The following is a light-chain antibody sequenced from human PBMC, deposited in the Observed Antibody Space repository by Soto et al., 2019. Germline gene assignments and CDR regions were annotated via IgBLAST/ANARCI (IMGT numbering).Light chain of an antibody. Sequence: DIQMTQSPSTLSASVGDRVTITCRASQSISSWLAWYQQKPGKAPNLLIYDASSLESAVPSRFSGSGSGTEFTLTISSLQPDDFATYYCQQYNSYSTFGQGTKVEIK. CDR2: DAS. J-gene: IGKJ1*01. CDR1: QSISSW. V-gene: IGKV1-5*01. CDR3: QQYNSYST.